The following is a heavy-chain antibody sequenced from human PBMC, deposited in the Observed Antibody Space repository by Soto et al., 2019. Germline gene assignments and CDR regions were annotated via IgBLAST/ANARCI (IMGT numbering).Heavy chain of an antibody. CDR1: GGSFSGYY. CDR2: INHSGST. D-gene: IGHD1-26*01. Sequence: ETLSLTCAVYGGSFSGYYWSWIRQPPGKGLEWIGEINHSGSTNYNPSLKSRVTISVDTSKNQFSLKLSSVTAADTAVYYCARAGRPLKIVGARTTNFDYWGQGTLVTVS. V-gene: IGHV4-34*01. J-gene: IGHJ4*02. CDR3: ARAGRPLKIVGARTTNFDY.